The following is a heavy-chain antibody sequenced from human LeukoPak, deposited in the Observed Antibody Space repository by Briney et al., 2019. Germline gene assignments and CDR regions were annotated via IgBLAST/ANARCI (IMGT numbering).Heavy chain of an antibody. D-gene: IGHD3-22*01. CDR1: GFTFSSYW. CDR2: IKSDGST. Sequence: GGSLSLSCAASGFTFSSYWMHWVRHAPGKGLVWVSRIKSDGSTNYADSVKGRFTISRDNAKNTLPLQMNSLRVEDTGVYYCARAPSEIGGYYPEYFRHWGQGTLVTVSS. CDR3: ARAPSEIGGYYPEYFRH. V-gene: IGHV3-74*01. J-gene: IGHJ1*01.